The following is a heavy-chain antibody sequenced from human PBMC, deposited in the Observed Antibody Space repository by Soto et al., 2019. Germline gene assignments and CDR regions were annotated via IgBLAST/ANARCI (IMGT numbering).Heavy chain of an antibody. V-gene: IGHV1-69*13. D-gene: IGHD2-2*01. J-gene: IGHJ3*02. CDR2: IIPIFGTA. CDR1: GGTFSSYA. CDR3: ARPHECSSTSCYAHDAFDI. Sequence: SVKVSCKASGGTFSSYAISWVRQAPGQGLEWMGGIIPIFGTANYAQKFQGRVTITADESTSTAYVELSSLRSEDTAVYYCARPHECSSTSCYAHDAFDIWGQGTMVTVSS.